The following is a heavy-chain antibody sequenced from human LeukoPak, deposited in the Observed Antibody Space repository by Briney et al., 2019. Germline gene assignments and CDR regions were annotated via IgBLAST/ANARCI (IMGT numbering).Heavy chain of an antibody. J-gene: IGHJ4*02. CDR3: ARLRFSGGNPFDY. CDR2: VYYSGYT. V-gene: IGHV4-34*01. Sequence: PSETLSLTCAVYGGSFSGYYWSWIRQPPGKGLEWIGSVYYSGYTFYNSSLKSRVTISGDTSKNQFSLKLRSVTAADTAVYYCARLRFSGGNPFDYWGQGTLVTVSS. CDR1: GGSFSGYY. D-gene: IGHD3-16*01.